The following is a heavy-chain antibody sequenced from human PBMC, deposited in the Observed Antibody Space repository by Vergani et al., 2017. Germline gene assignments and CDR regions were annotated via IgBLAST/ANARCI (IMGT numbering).Heavy chain of an antibody. Sequence: EAQLLESGGGLVQPGGSLRLSCVASGFPFSSHGTSWVRQTPGKGPEWVSCIYSGDETYYADSVKGRVTISRDTSKNTLHLQINNLRVEDTAVYYCARGNYYGSGTYVDPWGQGTLVTVSS. D-gene: IGHD3-10*01. J-gene: IGHJ5*02. CDR1: GFPFSSHG. V-gene: IGHV3-66*02. CDR2: IYSGDET. CDR3: ARGNYYGSGTYVDP.